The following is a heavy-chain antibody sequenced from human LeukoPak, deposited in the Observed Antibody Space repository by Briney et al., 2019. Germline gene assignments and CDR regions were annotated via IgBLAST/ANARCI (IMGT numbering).Heavy chain of an antibody. Sequence: GGSLRLSCAASGFTFSSYSMNWVRQAPGKGLEWVSSISSSSSDIYYADSVKGRFTISRDNAKNSLYLQMNSLRAEDTAVYYCARVERYCSSTSCYNYYYGMDVWGQGTTVTVSS. J-gene: IGHJ6*02. D-gene: IGHD2-2*02. V-gene: IGHV3-21*01. CDR3: ARVERYCSSTSCYNYYYGMDV. CDR2: ISSSSSDI. CDR1: GFTFSSYS.